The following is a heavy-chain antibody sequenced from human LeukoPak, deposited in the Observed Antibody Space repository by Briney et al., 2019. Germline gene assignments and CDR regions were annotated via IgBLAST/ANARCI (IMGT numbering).Heavy chain of an antibody. D-gene: IGHD2-15*01. V-gene: IGHV1-69*13. CDR2: IIPIFGTA. CDR1: GGTFSSYA. J-gene: IGHJ4*02. CDR3: ASCSGGSCYPMGIGY. Sequence: SVKVSCKASGGTFSSYAISWVRQAPGQGLEWMGGIIPIFGTANYAQKFQGRVTITADESTSTAYMELSSLRSEDTAVYYCASCSGGSCYPMGIGYWGQGTLVTDSS.